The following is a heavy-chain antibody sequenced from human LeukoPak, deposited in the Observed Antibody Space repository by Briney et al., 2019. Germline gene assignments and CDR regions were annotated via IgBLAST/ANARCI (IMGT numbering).Heavy chain of an antibody. CDR3: ARALRYYSDSSGFAFDY. Sequence: SVRLSPTASGGTFRSFAISWVRQAPGQGLEWMGGIIPIFRAANYAQKFQGRVTITADESTSTAYMELSSLRSEDTAVYYCARALRYYSDSSGFAFDYWGQGTMVTVSS. CDR1: GGTFRSFA. J-gene: IGHJ4*02. D-gene: IGHD3-22*01. V-gene: IGHV1-69*13. CDR2: IIPIFRAA.